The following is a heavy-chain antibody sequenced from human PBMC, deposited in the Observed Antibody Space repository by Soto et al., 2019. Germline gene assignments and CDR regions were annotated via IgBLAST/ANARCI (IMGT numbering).Heavy chain of an antibody. CDR1: GGTFSSYA. CDR3: ARGGGVVPAVPSYYYYGMDV. V-gene: IGHV1-69*01. Sequence: QVQLVQPGAEVKKPGSSVKVSCKASGGTFSSYAISWVRQAPGQGLEWMGGIIPIFGTANYAQKFQGRVTITADESTSTAYMELSSLRSEDMAVYYCARGGGVVPAVPSYYYYGMDVWGQGTTVTVSS. J-gene: IGHJ6*02. CDR2: IIPIFGTA. D-gene: IGHD2-2*01.